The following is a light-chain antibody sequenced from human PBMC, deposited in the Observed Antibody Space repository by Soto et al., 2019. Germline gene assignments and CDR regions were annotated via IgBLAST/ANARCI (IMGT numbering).Light chain of an antibody. CDR3: SSYTSSSTWV. V-gene: IGLV2-14*01. J-gene: IGLJ3*02. Sequence: QSALTQPASVPGSPGQSITISCTGTSSDVGGYNYVSWYQQHPGKAPKLMIYEVSNRPSGVSNRLSGSKSGNTASLTISGLQAEDEADYYCSSYTSSSTWVFGGGTKLTVL. CDR1: SSDVGGYNY. CDR2: EVS.